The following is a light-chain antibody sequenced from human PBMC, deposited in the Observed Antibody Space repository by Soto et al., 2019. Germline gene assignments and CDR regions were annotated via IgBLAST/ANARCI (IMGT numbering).Light chain of an antibody. V-gene: IGKV3-20*01. CDR2: GAS. J-gene: IGKJ1*01. CDR1: QSVNNNY. CDR3: QQYGSSPET. Sequence: EIVLTQSPGTLSLSPGERATLSCRASQSVNNNYLAWYQQKPGQAPRLLIYGASRRATGIPDRFSGSGSGTDFTLTISRLEPEDFAVYYCQQYGSSPETFGQGTKVEIK.